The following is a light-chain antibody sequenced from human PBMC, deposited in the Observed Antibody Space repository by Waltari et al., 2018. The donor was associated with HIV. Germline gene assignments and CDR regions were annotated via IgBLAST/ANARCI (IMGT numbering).Light chain of an antibody. CDR2: VST. J-gene: IGKJ1*01. CDR3: QQSYSKPRT. CDR1: QNIGSY. Sequence: DIQMTQSPPSLTASVGDRVTITCRASQNIGSYLNWYQLRPGQAPNVLIYVSTNLQTGFPSRFRGRGSGTDFTLTITDLQPEDFVFYFCQQSYSKPRTFGQGTK. V-gene: IGKV1-39*01.